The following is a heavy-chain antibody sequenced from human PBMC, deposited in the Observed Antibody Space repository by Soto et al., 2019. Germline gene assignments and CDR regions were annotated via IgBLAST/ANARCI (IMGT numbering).Heavy chain of an antibody. D-gene: IGHD5-18*01. V-gene: IGHV1-46*04. CDR1: GYTFTSYY. Sequence: ASVKVSFKASGYTFTSYYMHSVRQAPAQQLEWMGIITPSGGSTSYAQKLKGRVTMTRDTSTSTVYMELSSLRSEDTAVYYCARDGAPVDKAMVSALDIWGQGTMVTVSS. CDR2: ITPSGGST. J-gene: IGHJ3*02. CDR3: ARDGAPVDKAMVSALDI.